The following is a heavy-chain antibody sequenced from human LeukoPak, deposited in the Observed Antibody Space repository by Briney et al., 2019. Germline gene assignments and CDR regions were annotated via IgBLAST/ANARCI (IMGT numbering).Heavy chain of an antibody. CDR2: INPSGGST. Sequence: GASVKVSCKASGYTFTSYAMNWVRQAPGQGLEWMGIINPSGGSTSYAQKFQGRVTMTRDTSTSTVYMELSSLRSEDTAVYYCARVDGVLQFDYWGQGTLVTVSS. D-gene: IGHD2-2*03. CDR1: GYTFTSYA. CDR3: ARVDGVLQFDY. J-gene: IGHJ4*02. V-gene: IGHV1-46*01.